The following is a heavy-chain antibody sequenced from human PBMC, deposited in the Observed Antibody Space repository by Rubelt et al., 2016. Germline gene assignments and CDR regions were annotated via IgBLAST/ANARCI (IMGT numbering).Heavy chain of an antibody. J-gene: IGHJ4*02. D-gene: IGHD3-22*01. V-gene: IGHV1-2*02. CDR3: AGFAIGGHSSGYLFDY. CDR1: GYTFTGYY. Sequence: QVQLVQSGAEVKKPGASVKVSCKASGYTFTGYYMHWVRQAPGQGLEWMGWINPNSGGTNYAQKFQGRVTMTRDTSISPASMGRSRLRSDDTAVYYCAGFAIGGHSSGYLFDYWGQGTLVTVSS. CDR2: INPNSGGT.